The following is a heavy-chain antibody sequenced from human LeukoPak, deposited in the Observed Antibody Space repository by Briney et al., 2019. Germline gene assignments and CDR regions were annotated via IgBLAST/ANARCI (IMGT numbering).Heavy chain of an antibody. V-gene: IGHV4-39*01. CDR3: ARRGGYANYFDD. CDR1: GGSISSSSYY. CDR2: IYYSGST. J-gene: IGHJ4*02. Sequence: SETLSPTCTVSGGSISSSSYYWGWIRQPPGKGLEWIGSIYYSGSTYYNPTLKTRVTISVDTSKNQFSLKLSSVTAADTAVYYCARRGGYANYFDDWGQGALGTVSS. D-gene: IGHD5-12*01.